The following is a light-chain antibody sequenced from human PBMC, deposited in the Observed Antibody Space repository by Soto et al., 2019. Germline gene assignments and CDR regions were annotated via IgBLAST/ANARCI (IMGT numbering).Light chain of an antibody. CDR3: QQDGSSPLYT. J-gene: IGKJ2*01. V-gene: IGKV3-20*01. CDR2: GAS. CDR1: QSVSSSD. Sequence: EIVLTQSPGNLSLSPGDRATLSCRASQSVSSSDFAWYQQKAAQAPRLLIYGASSRASGIPDRFSGSGSGTDFTLTICRLEPEDFAVYYCQQDGSSPLYTFGQGTKLEI.